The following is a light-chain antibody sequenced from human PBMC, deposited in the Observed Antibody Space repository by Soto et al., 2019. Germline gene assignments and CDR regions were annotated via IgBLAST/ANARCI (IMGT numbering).Light chain of an antibody. V-gene: IGLV2-11*01. CDR1: SSDVGGYNY. J-gene: IGLJ3*02. Sequence: QSVLTQPRSVSGSPGQSVTISCTGTSSDVGGYNYVSWYQQHPGKAPKVMIYDVTKRPSGVPDRFSGSKSGNTASLTIFGLQAEDEAEYYCCSYAGSYTYWVFGGGTKLTVL. CDR3: CSYAGSYTYWV. CDR2: DVT.